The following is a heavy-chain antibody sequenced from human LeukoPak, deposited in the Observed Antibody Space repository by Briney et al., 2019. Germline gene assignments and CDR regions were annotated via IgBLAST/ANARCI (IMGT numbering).Heavy chain of an antibody. CDR3: ARGPPRITIFGVARIDWFDP. CDR2: IYYSGST. Sequence: PSETLSLTCTVSGGSISSSSYYWGWIRQPPGKGLEWIGSIYYSGSTYYNPSLKSRVTISVDTSKDQFSLKLSSVTAADTAVYYCARGPPRITIFGVARIDWFDPWGQGTLVTVSS. V-gene: IGHV4-39*01. CDR1: GGSISSSSYY. D-gene: IGHD3-3*01. J-gene: IGHJ5*02.